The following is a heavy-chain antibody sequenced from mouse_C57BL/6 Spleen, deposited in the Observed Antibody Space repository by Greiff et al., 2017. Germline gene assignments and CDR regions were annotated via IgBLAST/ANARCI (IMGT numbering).Heavy chain of an antibody. Sequence: VQLQESGAELVRPGASVTLSCKASGYTFTDYEMHWVKQTPVHGLEWIGAIDPDTGGTAYNQKFKGKAILTADKSSSTAYMELRSLTSEDSAVYYCTRRVTYVLWYFDVWGTGTTVTVSS. CDR1: GYTFTDYE. J-gene: IGHJ1*03. CDR2: IDPDTGGT. V-gene: IGHV1-15*01. D-gene: IGHD5-1*01. CDR3: TRRVTYVLWYFDV.